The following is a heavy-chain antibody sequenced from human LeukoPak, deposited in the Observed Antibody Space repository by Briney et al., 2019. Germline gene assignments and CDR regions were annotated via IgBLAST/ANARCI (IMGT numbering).Heavy chain of an antibody. D-gene: IGHD3-10*01. CDR2: ISGSGGST. CDR1: GFTFSSYA. Sequence: GGSLRLSCAASGFTFSSYAMSWVRQAPGKGLEWVSAISGSGGSTYYADSVKGRFTISRDNSKNTLYLQMNSLRAEDTAVYYCAKPYYYGSGSYLDYFDYWGQGTLVTVSS. CDR3: AKPYYYGSGSYLDYFDY. J-gene: IGHJ4*02. V-gene: IGHV3-23*01.